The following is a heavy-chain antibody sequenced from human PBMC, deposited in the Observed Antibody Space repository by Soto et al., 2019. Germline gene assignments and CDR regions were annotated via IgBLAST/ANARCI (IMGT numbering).Heavy chain of an antibody. CDR2: MNTNSGNT. CDR1: GYTFTSYD. Sequence: ASVNVSCKASGYTFTSYDINWVRQATGQGLEWMGWMNTNSGNTGYPQKFQGRVAMTRNTSISTAYMELSSLRSEDTAVYYCASAYPSRYCTSGVCSPLTYWGQGTLVTVSS. CDR3: ASAYPSRYCTSGVCSPLTY. J-gene: IGHJ4*02. V-gene: IGHV1-8*01. D-gene: IGHD2-8*01.